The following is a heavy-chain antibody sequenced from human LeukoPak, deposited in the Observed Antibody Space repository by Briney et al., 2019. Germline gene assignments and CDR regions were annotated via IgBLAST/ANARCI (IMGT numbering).Heavy chain of an antibody. V-gene: IGHV3-23*01. CDR1: GFTFSSYA. CDR2: ISGSGGST. J-gene: IGHJ4*02. CDR3: AKDRYSYGEIDY. Sequence: GGSLRLSCAASGFTFSSYAMSWVRQAPGKGLEWVSAISGSGGSTYYADSVRGRFTISKDNSKNTLYLQMNSLRAEDTAVYYCAKDRYSYGEIDYWGQGTLVTVSS. D-gene: IGHD5-18*01.